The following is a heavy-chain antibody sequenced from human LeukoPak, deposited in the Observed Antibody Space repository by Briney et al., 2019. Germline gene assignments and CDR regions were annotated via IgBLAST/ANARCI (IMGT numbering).Heavy chain of an antibody. CDR1: GGSMTRYY. D-gene: IGHD3-22*01. CDR3: ARAFPFNYYDTWAFDY. V-gene: IGHV4-59*01. Sequence: SETLSLTCTFSGGSMTRYYWTWIRQPPGKGLEWIGNIYYSGGSNYNPSLESRVTISVDTSKNQISLKLSSVTAADTAVYYCARAFPFNYYDTWAFDYWGQGTLVTVSS. J-gene: IGHJ4*02. CDR2: IYYSGGS.